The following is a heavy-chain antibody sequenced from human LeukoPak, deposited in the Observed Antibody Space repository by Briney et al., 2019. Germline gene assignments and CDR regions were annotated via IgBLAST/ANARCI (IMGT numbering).Heavy chain of an antibody. CDR2: IYNSGST. CDR1: GGSISSYY. D-gene: IGHD6-6*01. Sequence: SETLSLTCTVSGGSISSYYWNWIRLPPGKGLEWIGYIYNSGSTNYNPSLKSRVTISVDTSKNQFSLKLSSVTAADTAVYYCARDSSSSGLSDYWGQGTLVTVSS. CDR3: ARDSSSSGLSDY. V-gene: IGHV4-4*08. J-gene: IGHJ4*02.